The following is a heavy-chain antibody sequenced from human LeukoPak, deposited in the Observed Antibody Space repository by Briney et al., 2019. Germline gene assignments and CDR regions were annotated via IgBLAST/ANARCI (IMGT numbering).Heavy chain of an antibody. CDR1: GFTSSSTG. CDR2: IRIMGTSI. Sequence: PGGSLRICCAASGFTSSSTGMNRGRQAPWNGLPSGSHIRIMGTSIYYADSLKGRFTISRDNAKNSLYLQMNSLRAEDTAVYYCARGINYYDSSGYFCRFADYWGQGTLVTVSS. D-gene: IGHD3-22*01. CDR3: ARGINYYDSSGYFCRFADY. J-gene: IGHJ4*02. V-gene: IGHV3-21*01.